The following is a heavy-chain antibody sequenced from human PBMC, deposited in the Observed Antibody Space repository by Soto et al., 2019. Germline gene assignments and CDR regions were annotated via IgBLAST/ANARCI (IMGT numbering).Heavy chain of an antibody. V-gene: IGHV3-23*01. J-gene: IGHJ4*02. CDR3: AREDGGRPFDY. CDR1: GFAFSSYA. CDR2: VSAHGADT. D-gene: IGHD2-15*01. Sequence: EVHLLESGGVLVQPGGSLRLSCAASGFAFSSYAMSWVRQAPGKGLEWVSGVSAHGADTYYADSVKGRFTISRDNSENTLYLQMNGLRAEDTAVYYCAREDGGRPFDYWGQGTLLTVSS.